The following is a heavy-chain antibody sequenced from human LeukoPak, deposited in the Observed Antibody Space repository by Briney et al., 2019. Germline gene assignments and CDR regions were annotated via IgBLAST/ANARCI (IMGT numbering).Heavy chain of an antibody. CDR3: ARSTGSFFPFDY. Sequence: GASVKVSRKASGYSFTTHGISWVRQAPGQGLEWMGWISTYSAITNFAQNFQGRVTMTTDTSTSTAYMELRSLRSDDTAVYYCARSTGSFFPFDYWGQGTLVTVSS. CDR2: ISTYSAIT. D-gene: IGHD1-26*01. J-gene: IGHJ4*02. V-gene: IGHV1-18*01. CDR1: GYSFTTHG.